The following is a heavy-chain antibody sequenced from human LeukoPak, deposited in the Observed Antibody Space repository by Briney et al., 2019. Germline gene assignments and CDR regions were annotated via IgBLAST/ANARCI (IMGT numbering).Heavy chain of an antibody. D-gene: IGHD1/OR15-1a*01. CDR1: GGSLYGYV. J-gene: IGHJ3*02. CDR3: ARDRVGGNRRDDSSI. V-gene: IGHV4-34*01. Sequence: SKTLSLTCAVHGGSLYGYVWMWIRQPPGKGLEWIGEIHDSGTTYYSPSVRSRVTISIDTSKNQFSLNLSSVTAADTAVYYCARDRVGGNRRDDSSIWAQGTLVTVSS. CDR2: IHDSGTT.